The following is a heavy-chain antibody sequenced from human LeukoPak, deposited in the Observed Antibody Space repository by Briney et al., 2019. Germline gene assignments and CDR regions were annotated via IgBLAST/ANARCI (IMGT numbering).Heavy chain of an antibody. J-gene: IGHJ6*02. D-gene: IGHD2-15*01. CDR1: GFTFNNFA. CDR2: LSGSGRGT. V-gene: IGHV3-23*01. Sequence: GGSLRLSCVASGFTFNNFAMSWVRQAPGKGLEWVSTLSGSGRGTNYADSVKGRFIISRDNSKKTLSLQMSSLRAEDTAAYYCAKMYCRGPWSYTGGDDKFYGMDVWGQGTTVTVSS. CDR3: AKMYCRGPWSYTGGDDKFYGMDV.